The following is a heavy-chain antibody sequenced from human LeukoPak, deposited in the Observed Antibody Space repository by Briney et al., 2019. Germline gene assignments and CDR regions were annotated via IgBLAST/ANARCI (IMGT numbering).Heavy chain of an antibody. D-gene: IGHD3-3*01. J-gene: IGHJ6*03. CDR1: GFTFSSYG. Sequence: QPGGSLRLSCAASGFTFSSYGMHWVRQAPGKGLVWVAVIWYGGSNKYYADSVKGRFTISRDNSKNTLYLQMNSLRAEDTAVYYCAKGSSLGDMDVWGKGTTVTVSS. CDR2: IWYGGSNK. V-gene: IGHV3-30*02. CDR3: AKGSSLGDMDV.